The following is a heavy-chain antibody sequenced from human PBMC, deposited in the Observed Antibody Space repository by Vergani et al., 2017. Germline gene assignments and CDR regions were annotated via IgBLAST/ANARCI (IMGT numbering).Heavy chain of an antibody. D-gene: IGHD6-13*01. V-gene: IGHV3-43*02. CDR1: GFTFDDYA. Sequence: EVQLVESGGGVVQPGGSLRLSCAASGFTFDDYAMHWVRQAPGKGLEWVSLISGDGGSTYYADSVKGRFTISRDNSKNSLYLQMNSLRTEDTALYYCAKDMGRSSSWYYYYYYGMDVWGQGTTVTVSS. J-gene: IGHJ6*02. CDR3: AKDMGRSSSWYYYYYYGMDV. CDR2: ISGDGGST.